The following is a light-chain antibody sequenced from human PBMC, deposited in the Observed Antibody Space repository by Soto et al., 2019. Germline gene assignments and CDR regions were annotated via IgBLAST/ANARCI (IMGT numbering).Light chain of an antibody. CDR1: SSDVGGFNY. CDR3: NSYTSSSTYV. J-gene: IGLJ1*01. V-gene: IGLV2-14*03. Sequence: QSVLTQPASVSGSPGQSITISCTGTSSDVGGFNYVSWYQQHPGKAPKLMIYDVTNRPSGVSFRFSGSKSGNTASVSISGLQAEDEADYYCNSYTSSSTYVFGTGTKVTVL. CDR2: DVT.